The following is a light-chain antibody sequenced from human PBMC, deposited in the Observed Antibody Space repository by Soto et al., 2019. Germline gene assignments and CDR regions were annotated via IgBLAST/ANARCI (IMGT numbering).Light chain of an antibody. CDR2: RAS. CDR3: QQYPHWPPLT. J-gene: IGKJ4*01. Sequence: EIVMTQSPATLSVSPGERATLYCLASHSVGMNFAWYQQKPGEAPRLLIYRASTRATGIPARFSVSGFGTQFTISISSLQSEDFSGYSCQQYPHWPPLTVGGGMEVESK. CDR1: HSVGMN. V-gene: IGKV3-15*01.